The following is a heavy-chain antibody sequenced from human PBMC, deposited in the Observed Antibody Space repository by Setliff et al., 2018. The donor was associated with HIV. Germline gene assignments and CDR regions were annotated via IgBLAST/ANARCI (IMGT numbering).Heavy chain of an antibody. CDR1: GASISSYY. CDR2: MDSSGNT. J-gene: IGHJ4*02. Sequence: PSETLSLTCIVSGASISSYYWGWIRQPPGKGLEWIGSMDSSGNTYYSPSLRSRVTLSLDTSKNHISLHLSSVTAADTAVYYCVRQGHWYIPWYFDYWGQGALVTVSS. D-gene: IGHD1-20*01. V-gene: IGHV4-39*07. CDR3: VRQGHWYIPWYFDY.